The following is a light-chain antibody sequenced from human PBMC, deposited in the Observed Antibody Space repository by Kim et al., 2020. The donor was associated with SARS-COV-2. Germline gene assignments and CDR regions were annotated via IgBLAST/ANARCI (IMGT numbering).Light chain of an antibody. Sequence: SVKLTCTLSSGHSSYIIAWHQQQPGKAPRYLMKLEGSGSYNKGSGVPDRFSGSSSGADRYLTISNLQSEDEADYYCETWDSNTLWVFGGGTKLTVL. V-gene: IGLV4-60*03. CDR2: LEGSGSY. CDR1: SGHSSYI. CDR3: ETWDSNTLWV. J-gene: IGLJ3*02.